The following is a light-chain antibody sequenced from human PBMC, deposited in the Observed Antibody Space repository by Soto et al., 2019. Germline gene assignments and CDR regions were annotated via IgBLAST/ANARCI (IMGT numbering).Light chain of an antibody. CDR3: RQGTHWPPYT. CDR2: KVS. J-gene: IGKJ2*01. CDR1: QSLLHSDGNTY. Sequence: DVLMTQSPLSLPVTLGQPASISCRSSQSLLHSDGNTYLNWFQQRPGQSPRRLIYKVSNRDSGVPDRFSGSGSGTNFTLKISRVEAEDVGVYYCRQGTHWPPYTFGQGTKLEIK. V-gene: IGKV2-30*02.